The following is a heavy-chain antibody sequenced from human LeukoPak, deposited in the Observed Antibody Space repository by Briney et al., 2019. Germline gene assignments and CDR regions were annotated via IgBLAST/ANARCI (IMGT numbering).Heavy chain of an antibody. CDR2: INHSGST. J-gene: IGHJ5*02. Sequence: PSETLSLSCAVYGGSFSAYYWSWIRQPPGKGLEWIGEINHSGSTNYNPSLKSRVTISVDTSKNQFSLKLSSVTAADTAVYYCARKVDIVVVPADTGWFDPWGQGTLVTVSS. D-gene: IGHD2-2*03. CDR3: ARKVDIVVVPADTGWFDP. CDR1: GGSFSAYY. V-gene: IGHV4-34*01.